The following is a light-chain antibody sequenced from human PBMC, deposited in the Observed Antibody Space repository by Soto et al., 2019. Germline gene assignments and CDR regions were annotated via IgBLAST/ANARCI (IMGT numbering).Light chain of an antibody. V-gene: IGLV2-14*03. J-gene: IGLJ1*01. CDR1: SSDVGAYIY. Sequence: ALTQPASVSGSPGQSITISCGGTSSDVGAYIYVSWYQQYPGKAPKLIIYEVNNRPSGVSGRFSGSKSDTTAYLTISGLQAEDEADYYCSSYSDSDTKVFGTGTKVTVL. CDR3: SSYSDSDTKV. CDR2: EVN.